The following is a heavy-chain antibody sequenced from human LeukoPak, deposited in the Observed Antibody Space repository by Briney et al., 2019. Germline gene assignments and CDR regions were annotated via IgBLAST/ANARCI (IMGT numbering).Heavy chain of an antibody. V-gene: IGHV4-59*01. Sequence: PSETLSLTCSVSGGSISSYYWSWIRQPPGKGLEWIGHIYYSGSTNYNPSLKSRVTISVDTSNNQYSLQLSSVTAADTAVYYCARGPYYYDSSGYGYWGQGTLVTVSS. CDR3: ARGPYYYDSSGYGY. J-gene: IGHJ4*02. CDR2: IYYSGST. D-gene: IGHD3-22*01. CDR1: GGSISSYY.